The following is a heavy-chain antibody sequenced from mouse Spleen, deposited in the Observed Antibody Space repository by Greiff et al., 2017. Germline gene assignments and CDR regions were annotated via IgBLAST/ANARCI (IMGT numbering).Heavy chain of an antibody. CDR2: IDPSDSYT. V-gene: IGHV1-69*01. CDR1: GYTFTSYW. CDR3: ARSGLLRLFAY. J-gene: IGHJ3*01. Sequence: VQLQQPGAELVMPGASVKLSCKASGYTFTSYWMHWVKQRPGQGFEWIGEIDPSDSYTNYNQKFKGKATLTVDKSSSTAYMQLSSLTSEDSAVYYCARSGLLRLFAYWGQGTLVTVSA. D-gene: IGHD1-2*01.